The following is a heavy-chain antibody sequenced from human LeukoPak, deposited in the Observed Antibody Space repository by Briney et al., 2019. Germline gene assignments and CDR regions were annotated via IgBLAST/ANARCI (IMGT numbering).Heavy chain of an antibody. CDR1: GFTVSSNY. Sequence: PGGSLRLSCAASGFTVSSNYMSWVRQAPGKGLEWVSVIYSGGSTYYADSVKGRFTLSRDNSKNTLYLQMNSLRAEDTAVYYCAKVRNRIRVADIVVVPAAIIYFDYWGQGTLVTVSS. CDR3: AKVRNRIRVADIVVVPAAIIYFDY. CDR2: IYSGGST. V-gene: IGHV3-53*01. D-gene: IGHD2-2*01. J-gene: IGHJ4*02.